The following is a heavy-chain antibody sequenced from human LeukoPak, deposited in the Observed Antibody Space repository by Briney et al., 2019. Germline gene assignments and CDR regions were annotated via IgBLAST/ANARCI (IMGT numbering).Heavy chain of an antibody. Sequence: SETLSLTCTVSGGSISSSSYYWGWIRQPQGKGLEWIGEINHSGSTNYNPSLKSRVTISVVTSKNQFSLKLSSVTAADTAVYYCARLDYYGSGSRWFDPWGQGTLVTVSS. D-gene: IGHD3-10*01. CDR1: GGSISSSSYY. CDR2: INHSGST. J-gene: IGHJ5*02. V-gene: IGHV4-39*07. CDR3: ARLDYYGSGSRWFDP.